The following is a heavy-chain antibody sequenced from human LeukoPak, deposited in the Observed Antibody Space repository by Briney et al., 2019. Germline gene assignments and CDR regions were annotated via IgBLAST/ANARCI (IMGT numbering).Heavy chain of an antibody. D-gene: IGHD6-19*01. V-gene: IGHV3-23*01. J-gene: IGHJ4*02. CDR2: ISGSGGGT. Sequence: AGGSLRLSCAASGFTFSSSAMSWVRQAPGKGLEWLSGISGSGGGTYYADSVKGRFTISRDDSKKTLYLQMHSLRAEDTAVYYCAKSGGSSGWLYWGQGTLVTVSS. CDR1: GFTFSSSA. CDR3: AKSGGSSGWLY.